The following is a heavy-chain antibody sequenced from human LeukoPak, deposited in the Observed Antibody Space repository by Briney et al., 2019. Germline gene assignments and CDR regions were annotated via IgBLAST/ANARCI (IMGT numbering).Heavy chain of an antibody. CDR3: ARDCAYRSGIWYYYYMDV. Sequence: GGSLRLSCAASGFTFSSYGMSWVRQAPGKGLEWVANIKQDGSEKYSVDSVKGRFTISRDNAKNSLSLHMSRLRAEDTAVYYCARDCAYRSGIWYYYYMDVWGKGTTVTVSS. CDR1: GFTFSSYG. V-gene: IGHV3-7*01. J-gene: IGHJ6*03. CDR2: IKQDGSEK. D-gene: IGHD3-10*01.